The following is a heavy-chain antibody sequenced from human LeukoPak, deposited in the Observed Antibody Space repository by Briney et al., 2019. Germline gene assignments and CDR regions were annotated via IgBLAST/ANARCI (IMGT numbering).Heavy chain of an antibody. J-gene: IGHJ3*02. CDR1: GFTFSSYD. V-gene: IGHV3-13*01. CDR2: IGTAGDT. D-gene: IGHD6-13*01. CDR3: ARDGSAAGTAAFDI. Sequence: GGSPRLSCAASGFTFSSYDMHWVRQATGKGLEWVSAIGTAGDTYYPGSVKGRFTISRENAKNSLYLQMNSLRAGDTAVYYCARDGSAAGTAAFDIWGQGTMVTVSS.